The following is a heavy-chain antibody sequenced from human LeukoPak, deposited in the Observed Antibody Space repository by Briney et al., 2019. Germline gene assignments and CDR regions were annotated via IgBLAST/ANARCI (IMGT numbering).Heavy chain of an antibody. J-gene: IGHJ4*02. V-gene: IGHV3-23*01. Sequence: GGSLRLSCEATGFTFSDSYMSWLRQPPGKGLEWVSAISGSGGSTYYADSVKGRFTISRDNSKNTLYLQMNSLRAEDTAVYYCAKHSRVGGVYYFDYWGQGTLVTVSS. D-gene: IGHD2-15*01. CDR2: ISGSGGST. CDR3: AKHSRVGGVYYFDY. CDR1: GFTFSDSY.